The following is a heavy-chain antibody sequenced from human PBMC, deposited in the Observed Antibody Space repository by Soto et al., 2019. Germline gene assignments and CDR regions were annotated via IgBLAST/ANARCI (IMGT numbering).Heavy chain of an antibody. CDR3: AREVVLTEWYFDN. J-gene: IGHJ4*02. CDR2: TSSDGGTK. D-gene: IGHD2-21*01. Sequence: QVQLMESGGGVVQPGGSLRLSSATSGFTFSRYSMRWFRQAPGKGLEWVAVTSSDGGTKFYADSVKGRFTVSRDNSKNTLYLQMNSLRPEDTAVYYCAREVVLTEWYFDNWGQGILVTVSS. CDR1: GFTFSRYS. V-gene: IGHV3-30-3*01.